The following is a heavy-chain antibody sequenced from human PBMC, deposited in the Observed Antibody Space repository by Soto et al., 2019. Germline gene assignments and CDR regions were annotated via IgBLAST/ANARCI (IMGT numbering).Heavy chain of an antibody. CDR1: GFTFSSYG. J-gene: IGHJ4*02. V-gene: IGHV3-30*18. D-gene: IGHD2-21*01. Sequence: GGSLRLSCAASGFTFSSYGMHWVRQAPGKGLEWVAVISYDGSNKYYADSVKGRFTISRDNSKNTLYLQMNSLRAEDTAVYYCAKDGDGYNLFGGNFDYWGQGTLVT. CDR3: AKDGDGYNLFGGNFDY. CDR2: ISYDGSNK.